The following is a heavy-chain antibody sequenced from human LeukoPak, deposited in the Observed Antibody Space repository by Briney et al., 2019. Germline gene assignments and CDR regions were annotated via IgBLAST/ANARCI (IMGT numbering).Heavy chain of an antibody. CDR3: ARQSTRLWFGELSGVDPRFDP. CDR2: IYYSGST. V-gene: IGHV4-39*01. Sequence: TSETLSLICTVSGGSLRSSSYYWGWIRQPPGKGLEWIGSIYYSGSTYYNPSLKSRVTISVDTSKNQFSLKLSSVTAADTAVYYCARQSTRLWFGELSGVDPRFDPWGQGTLVTVSS. J-gene: IGHJ5*02. CDR1: GGSLRSSSYY. D-gene: IGHD3-10*01.